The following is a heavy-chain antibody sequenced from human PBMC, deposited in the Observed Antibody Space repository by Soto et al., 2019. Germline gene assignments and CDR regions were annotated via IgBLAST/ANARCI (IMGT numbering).Heavy chain of an antibody. CDR1: GVTFYTYA. Sequence: QVHLVQSGAEVKRPGSSVRVSCRSSGVTFYTYAFTWVRQAPGQGLEWMGGITPMIGTTKYAQKFHGRVTFSADESDSTAYMEVRNLRSDDTAVYYCARDVGVMTSVFGFWGQGTLITVSS. J-gene: IGHJ4*02. D-gene: IGHD3-10*01. CDR2: ITPMIGTT. CDR3: ARDVGVMTSVFGF. V-gene: IGHV1-69*01.